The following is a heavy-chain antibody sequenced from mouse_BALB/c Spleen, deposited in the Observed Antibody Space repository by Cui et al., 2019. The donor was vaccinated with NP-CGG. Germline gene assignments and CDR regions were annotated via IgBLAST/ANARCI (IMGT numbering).Heavy chain of an antibody. CDR1: GYTFTSYW. J-gene: IGHJ2*01. V-gene: IGHV1-72*01. CDR3: ARYDYYGSSYFDY. CDR2: IDPNSGGT. D-gene: IGHD1-1*01. Sequence: HVQLQQPGAEPAAPGASVKTSCKASGYTFTSYWMHWVKQRPGRGLEWIGRIDPNSGGTKYNEKFKSKATLTVDKPSSTAYMQLSSLTSEDSAVYYCARYDYYGSSYFDYWGQGTTLTVSS.